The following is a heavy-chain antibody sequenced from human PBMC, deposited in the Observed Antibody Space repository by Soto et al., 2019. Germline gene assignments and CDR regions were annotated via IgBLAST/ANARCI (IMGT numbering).Heavy chain of an antibody. CDR3: ARDQGVAAAGITWFDP. CDR1: GDSMNTYH. Sequence: SETLSLTCTVSGDSMNTYHWSWIRQPAGKGLEWIGHVHSSGSTNYNPSLKSRVTMSVDTSKNQFSLRLMSVTAADTAVYYCARDQGVAAAGITWFDPWGQGSRVTVSS. J-gene: IGHJ5*02. V-gene: IGHV4-4*07. D-gene: IGHD6-13*01. CDR2: VHSSGST.